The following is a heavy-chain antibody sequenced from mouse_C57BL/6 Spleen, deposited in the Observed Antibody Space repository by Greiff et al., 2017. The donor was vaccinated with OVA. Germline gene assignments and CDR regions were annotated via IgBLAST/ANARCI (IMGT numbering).Heavy chain of an antibody. J-gene: IGHJ1*03. Sequence: EVQLVESGGGLVKPGGSLKLSCAASGFTFSDYGMHWVRQAPEKGLEWVAYISSGSSTIYYADTVKGRFTISRDNAKNTLFLQMTSLRSEDTAMYYCAREKEVYDGYYVRYFDVWGTGTTVTVSS. CDR2: ISSGSSTI. V-gene: IGHV5-17*01. CDR1: GFTFSDYG. CDR3: AREKEVYDGYYVRYFDV. D-gene: IGHD2-3*01.